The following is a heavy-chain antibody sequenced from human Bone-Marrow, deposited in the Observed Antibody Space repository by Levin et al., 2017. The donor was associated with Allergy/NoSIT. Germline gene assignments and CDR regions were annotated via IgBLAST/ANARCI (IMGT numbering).Heavy chain of an antibody. CDR3: ARARGKQFVFDP. D-gene: IGHD6-6*01. CDR2: IYNTGTI. Sequence: SQTLSLTCAVSGGSISSSYWSWIRQPPGKGLEWIGYIYNTGTINYNPSLKSRVTISVDTSKKEFSLKLSSVTAADTAVYYCARARGKQFVFDPWGQGTLVTVSS. J-gene: IGHJ5*02. V-gene: IGHV4-59*12. CDR1: GGSISSSY.